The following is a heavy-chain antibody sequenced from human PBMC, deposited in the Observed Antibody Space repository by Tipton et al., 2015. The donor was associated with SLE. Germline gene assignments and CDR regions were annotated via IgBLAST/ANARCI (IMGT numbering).Heavy chain of an antibody. CDR3: ARRNLPGGYYDF. J-gene: IGHJ4*02. D-gene: IGHD3-22*01. CDR1: GFTFSDYA. CDR2: ISSDGDYT. Sequence: SLRLSCTASGFTFSDYAFHWVRQPPGKGLEYVSAISSDGDYTSYGNSVRGRYTISRDNFKNTVYLQMGGLTPEDTAVFYCARRNLPGGYYDFWGQGTLVTVSS. V-gene: IGHV3-64*01.